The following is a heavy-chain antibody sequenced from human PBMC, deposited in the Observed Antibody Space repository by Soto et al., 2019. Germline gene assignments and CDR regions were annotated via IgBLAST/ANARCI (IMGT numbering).Heavy chain of an antibody. V-gene: IGHV4-39*01. D-gene: IGHD2-8*01. J-gene: IGHJ4*01. CDR1: GGTVYGDSITTSSFY. CDR2: IDYSGST. CDR3: ARLLTY. Sequence: PSETLSLTCSVSGGTVYGDSITTSSFYWGWIRQPPGKGLQWVASIDYSGSTYYNPSLKSRVTISVDTSKNQFFLKLTSVTAADTAVYYCARLLTYWGHGILVTVSS.